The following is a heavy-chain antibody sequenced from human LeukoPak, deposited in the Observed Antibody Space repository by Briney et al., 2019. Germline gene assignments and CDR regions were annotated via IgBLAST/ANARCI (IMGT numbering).Heavy chain of an antibody. CDR2: IWSDGSEK. J-gene: IGHJ4*02. Sequence: GGSLRLSCAASGFTFSTYNMNWVRQAPGKGLEWVAVIWSDGSEKRYADSVKGRFTISRDNSKSTLYLQMNSLRAEDTAVYYCVSGSDTSGYYFYWGQGTLVTVSS. CDR1: GFTFSTYN. CDR3: VSGSDTSGYYFY. D-gene: IGHD3-22*01. V-gene: IGHV3-33*08.